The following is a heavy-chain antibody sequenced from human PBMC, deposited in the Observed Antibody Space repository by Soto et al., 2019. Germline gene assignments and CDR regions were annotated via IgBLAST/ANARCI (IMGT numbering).Heavy chain of an antibody. CDR3: ATQGRSLDSTGSYPKWTDP. CDR1: GGSISRSTYY. Sequence: SETRSLTCTVSGGSISRSTYYCAWIRQPPGKGLEWIGRMYYGGSIFYNPSLKSRVTISADTSKNQFSLKLNSVTAADTAVYCCATQGRSLDSTGSYPKWTDPWGPGTLVTVS. CDR2: MYYGGSI. J-gene: IGHJ5*02. V-gene: IGHV4-39*01. D-gene: IGHD6-19*01.